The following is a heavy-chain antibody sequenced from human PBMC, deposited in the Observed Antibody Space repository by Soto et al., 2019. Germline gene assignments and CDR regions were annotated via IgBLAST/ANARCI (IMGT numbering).Heavy chain of an antibody. CDR1: GGSVTSGTYC. V-gene: IGHV4-31*03. CDR3: ASSDDCYGGSCTDY. J-gene: IGHJ4*02. D-gene: IGHD2-15*01. CDR2: TCYSGIT. Sequence: QVQLQESGPGLVKPSETLSLICTVSGGSVTSGTYCWSWIRQHPGKGLEWIATTCYSGITYYSPSLMSRLTISIDTSKNQFSLELSSVTAADTAVYYCASSDDCYGGSCTDYWGQGTLVTVSS.